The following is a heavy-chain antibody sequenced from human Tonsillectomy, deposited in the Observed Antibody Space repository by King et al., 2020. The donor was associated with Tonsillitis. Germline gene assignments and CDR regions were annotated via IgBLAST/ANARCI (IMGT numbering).Heavy chain of an antibody. V-gene: IGHV3-30*02. CDR3: AKEGENDSSGAFDY. D-gene: IGHD3-22*01. Sequence: VQLVESGGGVVQPGGPLRLSCAASGFTCSTYGMHWVRQAPGKGLEWVAFIRYDGSNKYYADSVKGRFTISRDNSKKTLFLKMNSLRAEDTAVYYCAKEGENDSSGAFDYWGQGTLVTVSS. CDR1: GFTCSTYG. J-gene: IGHJ4*02. CDR2: IRYDGSNK.